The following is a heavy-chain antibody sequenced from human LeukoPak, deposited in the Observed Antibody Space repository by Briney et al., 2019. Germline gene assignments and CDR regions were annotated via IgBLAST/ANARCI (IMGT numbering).Heavy chain of an antibody. D-gene: IGHD5-12*01. Sequence: MTSETLSLTCTVSGGSISSYYWSWIRQPAGKGLEWIGRIYTSGSTNYNPSLKSRVTMSVDTSKNQFSLKLSSVTAADTAVYYCARREWLRYGYYYGMDVWGQGTTVTVSS. CDR2: IYTSGST. CDR3: ARREWLRYGYYYGMDV. CDR1: GGSISSYY. J-gene: IGHJ6*02. V-gene: IGHV4-4*07.